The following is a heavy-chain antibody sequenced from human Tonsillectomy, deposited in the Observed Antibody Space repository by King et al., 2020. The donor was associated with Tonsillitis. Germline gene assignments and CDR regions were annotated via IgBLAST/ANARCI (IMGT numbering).Heavy chain of an antibody. CDR3: AREGSTNYGMDV. CDR2: INPNSGGT. Sequence: VQLVESGAEVKKPGASVKVSCTASGYTFTAYYMHWVRQAPGQGLEWMGWINPNSGGTNYAQKFQGWVTMTRDTSISTAYMELSRLRSDDTAVYYCAREGSTNYGMDVWGQGTTVTVSS. V-gene: IGHV1-2*04. J-gene: IGHJ6*02. CDR1: GYTFTAYY. D-gene: IGHD5/OR15-5a*01.